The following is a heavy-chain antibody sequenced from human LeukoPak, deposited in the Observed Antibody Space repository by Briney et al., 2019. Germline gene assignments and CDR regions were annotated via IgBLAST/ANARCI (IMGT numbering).Heavy chain of an antibody. J-gene: IGHJ4*02. CDR2: ISGSGGST. V-gene: IGHV3-23*01. D-gene: IGHD3-9*01. Sequence: GGSLRLSCAASGFTFSSYGMSWVRQAPGKGLEWVSAISGSGGSTYYADSVKGRFTISRDNSKNTLYLQMNSLRAEDTAVYYCARQFVYYDILTGYYTHYFDYWGQGTLVTVSS. CDR1: GFTFSSYG. CDR3: ARQFVYYDILTGYYTHYFDY.